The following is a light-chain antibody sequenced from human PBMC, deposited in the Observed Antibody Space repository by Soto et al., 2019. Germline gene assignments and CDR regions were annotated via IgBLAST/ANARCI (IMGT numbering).Light chain of an antibody. Sequence: QSALTQPASVSGSPGQSITISCTGTSSDVGGYNYVSWYQQHPGKAPKLMIYDVSNRPSGVSNRFSGSKSGNTASLTISGLQAEAEADYYCGSYTSGSTVVFGGGTKLTV. CDR2: DVS. V-gene: IGLV2-14*01. CDR1: SSDVGGYNY. CDR3: GSYTSGSTVV. J-gene: IGLJ2*01.